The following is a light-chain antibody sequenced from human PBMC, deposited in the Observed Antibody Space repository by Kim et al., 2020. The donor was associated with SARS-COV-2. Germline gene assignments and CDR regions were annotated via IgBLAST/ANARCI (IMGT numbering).Light chain of an antibody. Sequence: SVSPGQTATHACRASQGVSSNFAWNKQKPGQAPRLLIYGATTTATGIPARFSGSGSGTESTLTLSSRQSEDFAVNYCQQYNIRPYTFGEGTKLE. CDR3: QQYNIRPYT. J-gene: IGKJ2*01. CDR2: GAT. V-gene: IGKV3-15*01. CDR1: QGVSSN.